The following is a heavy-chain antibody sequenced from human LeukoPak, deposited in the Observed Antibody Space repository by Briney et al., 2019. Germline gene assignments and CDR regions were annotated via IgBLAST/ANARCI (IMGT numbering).Heavy chain of an antibody. CDR2: INPNSGGT. V-gene: IGHV1-2*02. CDR1: GYTFTGYY. CDR3: AKGDSSSVPQKGPDY. D-gene: IGHD6-13*01. J-gene: IGHJ4*02. Sequence: ASVKVSCKASGYTFTGYYMRWVRQAPGQGLEWMGWINPNSGGTNYAQKFQGRVTMTRDTSISTAYMELSRLRSDDTAVYYCAKGDSSSVPQKGPDYWGQGTLVTVSS.